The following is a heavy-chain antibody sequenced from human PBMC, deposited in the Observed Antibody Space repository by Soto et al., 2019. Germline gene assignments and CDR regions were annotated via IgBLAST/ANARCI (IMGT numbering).Heavy chain of an antibody. CDR3: ARAPYGSGTKPYYFDY. Sequence: SETLSLTCTVSGGYISSYYWSWIRQPPGRGLEWIGYIYYSGSTNYNPSLKSRVTISVDTSRNQFSLILSSVTAADTAVYYCARAPYGSGTKPYYFDYWGQGTLVTVS. CDR2: IYYSGST. D-gene: IGHD3-10*01. J-gene: IGHJ4*02. V-gene: IGHV4-59*01. CDR1: GGYISSYY.